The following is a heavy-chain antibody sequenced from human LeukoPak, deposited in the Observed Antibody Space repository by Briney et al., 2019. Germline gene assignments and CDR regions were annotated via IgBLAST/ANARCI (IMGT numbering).Heavy chain of an antibody. CDR3: AKGVVVLSPPKQNWFDP. D-gene: IGHD2-15*01. V-gene: IGHV3-48*03. CDR2: ISSSGSTI. Sequence: GGSLRLSCAASGFTFSSYEMNWVRQAPGKGLEWVSYISSSGSTIYYADSVKGRFTISRDNSKNTLYLQMNSLRAEDTAVYYCAKGVVVLSPPKQNWFDPWGQGTLVTVSS. J-gene: IGHJ5*02. CDR1: GFTFSSYE.